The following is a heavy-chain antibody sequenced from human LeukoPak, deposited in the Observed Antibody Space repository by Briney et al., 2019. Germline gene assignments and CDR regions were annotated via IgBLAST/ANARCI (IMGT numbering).Heavy chain of an antibody. CDR1: GGSISSSSYY. V-gene: IGHV4-31*03. J-gene: IGHJ4*02. CDR2: IYYSGST. D-gene: IGHD2-8*01. Sequence: PSETLSLTCTVSGGSISSSSYYWSWIRQHPGKGLEWIGYIYYSGSTYYNPSLKSRVTISVDTSKNQFSLKLSSVTAADTAVYYCARGSLDIVLMVYAIYFDYWGQGTLVTVSS. CDR3: ARGSLDIVLMVYAIYFDY.